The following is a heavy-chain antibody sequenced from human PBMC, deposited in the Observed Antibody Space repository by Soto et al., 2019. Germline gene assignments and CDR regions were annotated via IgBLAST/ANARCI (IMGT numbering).Heavy chain of an antibody. CDR3: SRTTVAGKYRYGMDV. D-gene: IGHD6-13*01. Sequence: GESLKISCKGSGYSFTSYWIGWVRQMPGKGLEWMGIIYPGDSDTRYSPSFQGQVTISADKSISTAYLQWSSLKASDTAMYYCSRTTVAGKYRYGMDVWGQGTTVTVS. CDR2: IYPGDSDT. V-gene: IGHV5-51*01. J-gene: IGHJ6*02. CDR1: GYSFTSYW.